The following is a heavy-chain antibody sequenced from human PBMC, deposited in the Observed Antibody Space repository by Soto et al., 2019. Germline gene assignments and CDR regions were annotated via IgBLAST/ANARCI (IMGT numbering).Heavy chain of an antibody. J-gene: IGHJ4*02. CDR2: MNTTSGNT. D-gene: IGHD6-25*01. Sequence: QVQLVQSGAEVKKPGASVKVSCKASGYTVTSYDINWVRQATGQGLEWMGWMNTTSGNTAYAQKFQGRVTMTSNTSISTAYMELSSLRSEDTAVEYCARETAGRFDYWGQGTLVTVSS. V-gene: IGHV1-8*01. CDR1: GYTVTSYD. CDR3: ARETAGRFDY.